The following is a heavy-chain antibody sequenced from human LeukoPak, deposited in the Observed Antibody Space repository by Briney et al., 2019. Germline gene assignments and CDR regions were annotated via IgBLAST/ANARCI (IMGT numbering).Heavy chain of an antibody. Sequence: SVKVSCKASGGTFSSYAISWVRQAPGQGLEWMGRIIPILGIANYAQKFQGRVTITADKSTSTAYMEPSSLRSEDTAVYYCAREWELGANGPNAFDIWGQGTMVTVSS. CDR1: GGTFSSYA. CDR3: AREWELGANGPNAFDI. D-gene: IGHD1-26*01. V-gene: IGHV1-69*04. J-gene: IGHJ3*02. CDR2: IIPILGIA.